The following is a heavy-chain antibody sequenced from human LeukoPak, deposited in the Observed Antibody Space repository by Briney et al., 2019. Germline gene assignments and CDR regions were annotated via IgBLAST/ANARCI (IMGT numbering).Heavy chain of an antibody. Sequence: GASVKVSCRASGYTFTGYHMHWVRQAPGQGLEWMGIINPSGGSTSYAQKFQGRVTITRDTSASTAYMELSSLRSEDTAVYYCARDLITMIVVSDGMDVWGQGTTVTVSS. CDR3: ARDLITMIVVSDGMDV. D-gene: IGHD3-22*01. J-gene: IGHJ6*02. CDR1: GYTFTGYH. CDR2: INPSGGST. V-gene: IGHV1-46*01.